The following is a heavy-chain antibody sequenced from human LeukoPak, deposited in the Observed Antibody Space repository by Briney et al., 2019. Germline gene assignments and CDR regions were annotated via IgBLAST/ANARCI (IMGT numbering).Heavy chain of an antibody. V-gene: IGHV3-21*01. CDR1: GFTFSSYS. CDR3: ARAGGAAAYDY. D-gene: IGHD6-13*01. J-gene: IGHJ4*02. Sequence: GGSLRLSCAASGFTFSSYSMNWVRQAPGKGLEWVSSISSSSSYIYYADPVKGRFTISRDNAKNSLYLQMNSLRAEDTAVYYCARAGGAAAYDYWGQGTLVTVSS. CDR2: ISSSSSYI.